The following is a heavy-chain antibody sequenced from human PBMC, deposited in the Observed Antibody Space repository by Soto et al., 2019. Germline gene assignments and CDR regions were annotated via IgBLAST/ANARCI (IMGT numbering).Heavy chain of an antibody. J-gene: IGHJ4*02. CDR2: IYYSGST. CDR3: ASVEMATTFDY. CDR1: DGSVSSGGYY. V-gene: IGHV4-61*08. Sequence: SELLSLTCTVADGSVSSGGYYWSWIRQPPGKGLEWIGYIYYSGSTNYNPSLKSRVTISVDTSKNQFSLKLSSVTAADTAVYYCASVEMATTFDYWGQGTLVTVSS. D-gene: IGHD5-12*01.